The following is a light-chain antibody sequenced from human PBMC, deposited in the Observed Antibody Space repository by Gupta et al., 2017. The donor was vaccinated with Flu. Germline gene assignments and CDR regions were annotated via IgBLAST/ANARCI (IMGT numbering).Light chain of an antibody. Sequence: RVTISCSGNNSNIGSNYVYWFHQLSGAAPKLLIHRSIQRPSGVPDRFSASKSGTSASLGISGLRSEDEADYYCAAWDDSLRGWVFGGGTRLTVL. J-gene: IGLJ3*02. CDR2: RSI. V-gene: IGLV1-47*01. CDR3: AAWDDSLRGWV. CDR1: NSNIGSNY.